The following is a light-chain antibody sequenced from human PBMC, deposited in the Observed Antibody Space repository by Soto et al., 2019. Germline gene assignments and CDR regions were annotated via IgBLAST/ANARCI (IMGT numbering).Light chain of an antibody. CDR2: WAS. J-gene: IGKJ4*01. CDR1: QSLLSTSNNKNF. V-gene: IGKV4-1*01. CDR3: QQCFSAPLT. Sequence: DIVMTQSPDSLAVSLGERATIDCKSSQSLLSTSNNKNFLVWYQHKPGQPPKLLFSWASTRESGVPDRFSGSGSETDITLTISSLQAEDVAVYYGQQCFSAPLTFGGGTKVEIK.